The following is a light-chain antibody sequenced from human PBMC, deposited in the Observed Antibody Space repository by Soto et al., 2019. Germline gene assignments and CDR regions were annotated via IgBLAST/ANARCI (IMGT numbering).Light chain of an antibody. V-gene: IGKV3-15*01. J-gene: IGKJ1*01. CDR3: HQYGRSPRT. Sequence: EIVMTQSPATLSVSPGERATLSCRASQSLSSNLAWYQQKPGQAPRLLIYGASTRATGIPARFSGSGSGTEFTLTISSLQSEDFAVYYCHQYGRSPRTFGQGTKVEFK. CDR1: QSLSSN. CDR2: GAS.